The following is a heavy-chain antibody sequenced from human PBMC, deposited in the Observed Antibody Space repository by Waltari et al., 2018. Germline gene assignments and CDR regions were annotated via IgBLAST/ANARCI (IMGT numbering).Heavy chain of an antibody. Sequence: VQLVQSGAEVKKPGSSVKVACQPPGGTFSSDATSWVRQAPGQGLEWMGGIIPIFGTANCAKKFQGRVTITADESTSTAYMELSSLRSEDTAVYYCALYYYGSGSYYFWGQGTLVTVSS. CDR3: ALYYYGSGSYYF. CDR2: IIPIFGTA. V-gene: IGHV1-69*01. J-gene: IGHJ4*02. CDR1: GGTFSSDA. D-gene: IGHD3-10*01.